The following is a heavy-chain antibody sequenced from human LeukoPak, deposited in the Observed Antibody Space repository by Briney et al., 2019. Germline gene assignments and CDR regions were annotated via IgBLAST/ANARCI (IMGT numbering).Heavy chain of an antibody. D-gene: IGHD3-22*01. J-gene: IGHJ5*02. CDR1: GFTFSSYA. CDR3: AKDASPNYYDSSGYSNWFDP. Sequence: TGGSLRLSCAASGFTFSSYAMHWVRQAPGKGLEWVSGISWNSGSIGYADSVKGRFTISRDNAKNSLYLQMNSLRAEDTALYYCAKDASPNYYDSSGYSNWFDPWGQGTLVTVSS. V-gene: IGHV3-9*01. CDR2: ISWNSGSI.